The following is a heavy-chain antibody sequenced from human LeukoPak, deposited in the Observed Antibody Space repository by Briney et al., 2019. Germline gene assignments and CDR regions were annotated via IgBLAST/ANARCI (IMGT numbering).Heavy chain of an antibody. CDR1: GFTFNNYA. CDR2: ITGGGRT. J-gene: IGHJ3*01. Sequence: GGSLRLSCAASGFTFNNYAMMWVRQAQGRGLEWVSAITGGGRTYYADSVKGRFTISRDNSKNTLYLQMNSLRAEDTALYFCARVPNGDYIGAFDFLGQGTVVTVSS. D-gene: IGHD4-17*01. V-gene: IGHV3-23*01. CDR3: ARVPNGDYIGAFDF.